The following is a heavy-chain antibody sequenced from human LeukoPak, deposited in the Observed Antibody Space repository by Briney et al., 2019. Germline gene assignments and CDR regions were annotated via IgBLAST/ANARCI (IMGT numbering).Heavy chain of an antibody. Sequence: PGGSLRLSCAASGFTFSSYGMHWVRQAPGKGLEWVAVISYDGSNKYYADSVKGRFTISRDNSKNTLYLQMNSLRAEDTAVYYCAKGSSSGSFSVFDYWGQGTLVPVSS. V-gene: IGHV3-30*18. CDR2: ISYDGSNK. J-gene: IGHJ4*02. D-gene: IGHD3-10*01. CDR1: GFTFSSYG. CDR3: AKGSSSGSFSVFDY.